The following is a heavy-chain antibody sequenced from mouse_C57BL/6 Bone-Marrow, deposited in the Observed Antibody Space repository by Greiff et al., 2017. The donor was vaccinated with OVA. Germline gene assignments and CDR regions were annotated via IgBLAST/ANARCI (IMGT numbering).Heavy chain of an antibody. CDR1: GYTFTSYW. Sequence: QVQLQQPGAELVKPGASVKVSCKASGYTFTSYWMHWVKQRPGQGLEWIGRIHPSDSDTNYNQKFKGKATVTVDTSSSTAYMQLGSLTSEDSAVYYFARDRVSNYAAWFAYWGQGTLVTGSA. CDR2: IHPSDSDT. CDR3: ARDRVSNYAAWFAY. V-gene: IGHV1-74*01. D-gene: IGHD2-5*01. J-gene: IGHJ3*01.